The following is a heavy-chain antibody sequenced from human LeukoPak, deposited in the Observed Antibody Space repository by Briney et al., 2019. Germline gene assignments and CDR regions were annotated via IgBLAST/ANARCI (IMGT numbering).Heavy chain of an antibody. CDR2: IYYSGNT. Sequence: SETLSLTCTVSGDSISSYYWSWIRHPPGKGLEWLGYIYYSGNTNYNPSLKSRVTISVDTSKKQFSLKLSSVTAADTAVYYCARGWGSLDWFDPWGQGTLVTVSS. D-gene: IGHD1-1*01. J-gene: IGHJ5*02. CDR3: ARGWGSLDWFDP. V-gene: IGHV4-59*01. CDR1: GDSISSYY.